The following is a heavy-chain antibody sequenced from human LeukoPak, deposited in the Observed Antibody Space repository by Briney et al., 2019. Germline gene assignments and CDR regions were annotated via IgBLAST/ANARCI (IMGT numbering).Heavy chain of an antibody. D-gene: IGHD2/OR15-2a*01. CDR3: AREVPENFNFDY. V-gene: IGHV1-46*01. Sequence: ASVTVSFTASGYTFTSFYMHWVRQAPGRGREGMGVINPSGRSANYAQHFQGRVTVTSDMSTSTVYVELSSLRSEDTAVYYCAREVPENFNFDYWGQGTLVTVSS. CDR1: GYTFTSFY. J-gene: IGHJ4*02. CDR2: INPSGRSA.